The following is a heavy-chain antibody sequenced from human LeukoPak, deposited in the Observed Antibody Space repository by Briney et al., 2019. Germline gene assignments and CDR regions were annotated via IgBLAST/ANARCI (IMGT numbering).Heavy chain of an antibody. CDR3: AKFRGYSYGPIGY. CDR2: IYYSGST. Sequence: PSETLSLTCTVSGGSISSSSHYWGWIRQPPGKGLEWIGSIYYSGSTYYNPSLKSRVTISVDTSKNQFSLKLSSVTAADTAVYYCAKFRGYSYGPIGYWGQGTLVTVSS. D-gene: IGHD5-18*01. J-gene: IGHJ4*02. V-gene: IGHV4-39*07. CDR1: GGSISSSSHY.